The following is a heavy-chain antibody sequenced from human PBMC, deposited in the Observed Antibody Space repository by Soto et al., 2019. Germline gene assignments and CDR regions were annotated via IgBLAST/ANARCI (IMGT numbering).Heavy chain of an antibody. D-gene: IGHD6-19*01. CDR2: ISGSGGST. J-gene: IGHJ4*02. CDR3: AKYGGSSGWYHNDY. Sequence: GGSLRLSCAASGFTFSSYAMSWVRQAPGKGLEWVSAISGSGGSTYYADSVKGRFTISRDNSKNTLYLQMNSLRAEDTAVYYCAKYGGSSGWYHNDYWGQGTLVTVSS. V-gene: IGHV3-23*01. CDR1: GFTFSSYA.